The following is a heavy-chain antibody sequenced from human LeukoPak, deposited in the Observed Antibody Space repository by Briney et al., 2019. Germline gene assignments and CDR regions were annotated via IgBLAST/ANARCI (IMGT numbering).Heavy chain of an antibody. Sequence: PGGSLRLSCSASGFIFSNYAMHWVRQAPGKGLEYVSAISSNGGSTYYADSVKGRFTIFRDNSKNTLYLQMSSLRAEDTAVYYCVKGKGIAVTSLDYWGQGTLVTVSS. CDR1: GFIFSNYA. CDR2: ISSNGGST. J-gene: IGHJ4*02. D-gene: IGHD6-19*01. CDR3: VKGKGIAVTSLDY. V-gene: IGHV3-64D*06.